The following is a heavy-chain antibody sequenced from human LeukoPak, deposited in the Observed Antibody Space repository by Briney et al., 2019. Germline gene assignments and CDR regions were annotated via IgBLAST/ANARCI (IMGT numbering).Heavy chain of an antibody. J-gene: IGHJ4*02. CDR3: ASLSEGSFDY. Sequence: PSETLSLTCTVSGGPISSYYWSWIRQPPGKGLEWIGYIHNSGSTIYNPSLKSRVTISMDTSKNQFPLRLTSVTAADTAVYFCASLSEGSFDYWGQGTLVTVSS. V-gene: IGHV4-59*08. CDR1: GGPISSYY. CDR2: IHNSGST.